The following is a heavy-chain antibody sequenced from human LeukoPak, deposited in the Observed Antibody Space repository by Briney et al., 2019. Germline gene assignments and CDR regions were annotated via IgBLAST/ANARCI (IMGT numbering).Heavy chain of an antibody. CDR3: AKGDYYYYYMDV. J-gene: IGHJ6*03. V-gene: IGHV3-33*06. CDR1: GFTFSSYA. CDR2: IWYDGSNK. Sequence: PGGSLRLSCAGSGFTFSSYAMHWVRQAPGKGLEWVAVIWYDGSNKYYADSVKGRFTISRDNSKNTLYLQMNSLRAEDTAVYYCAKGDYYYYYMDVWGKGTTVTVSS.